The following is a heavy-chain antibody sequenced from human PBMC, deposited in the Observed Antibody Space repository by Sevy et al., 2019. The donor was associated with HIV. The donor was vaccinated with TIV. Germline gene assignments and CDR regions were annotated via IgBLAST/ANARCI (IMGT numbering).Heavy chain of an antibody. CDR3: RGNYGGDNYGLDV. J-gene: IGHJ6*04. D-gene: IGHD5-18*01. CDR2: ISYSGSNK. CDR1: GFTFSSYA. Sequence: GGSLRLSCAASGFTFSSYAMHWVRQAPGKGLEWVAVISYSGSNKYYADSVKGRFTISRDNSKNTLYLQMNSLRAEDTAVYYWRGNYGGDNYGLDVWGKGTTVTVSS. V-gene: IGHV3-30-3*01.